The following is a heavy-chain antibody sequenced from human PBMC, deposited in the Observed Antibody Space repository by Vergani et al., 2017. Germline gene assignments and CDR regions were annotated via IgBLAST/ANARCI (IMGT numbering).Heavy chain of an antibody. D-gene: IGHD6-13*01. CDR2: IYYSGNT. V-gene: IGHV4-31*11. CDR1: GASINSGGYY. CDR3: ARDRGLAGSAYYAFGY. Sequence: QVQLQESGPGLVTPSQTLSLTCAVSGASINSGGYYWSWIRQSPGGGLEWMGYIYYSGNTKYNPSFKSRVTISVDTSKNQISLDLNSVTAADTAVYYCARDRGLAGSAYYAFGYWGQGTLVTVSS. J-gene: IGHJ4*02.